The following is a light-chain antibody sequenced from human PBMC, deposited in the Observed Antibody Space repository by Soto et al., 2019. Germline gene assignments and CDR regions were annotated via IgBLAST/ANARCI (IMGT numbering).Light chain of an antibody. V-gene: IGKV3-20*01. Sequence: EILLTQSPATLSSFPGDMVTLSCMASHAVNTRLAWYQHKPGQAPRLLIYLTSNRAAGIPARFSGSGSGTDFTLTISRLEPEDFAVYYCQQYGSSLWTFGQGTKADIK. J-gene: IGKJ1*01. CDR1: HAVNTR. CDR2: LTS. CDR3: QQYGSSLWT.